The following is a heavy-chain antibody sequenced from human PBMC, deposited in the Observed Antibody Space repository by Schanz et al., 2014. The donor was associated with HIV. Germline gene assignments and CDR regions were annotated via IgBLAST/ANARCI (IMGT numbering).Heavy chain of an antibody. CDR3: ARGSWYSGGWYDDYNYYDVDV. J-gene: IGHJ6*02. V-gene: IGHV3-23*01. CDR1: GFTFSSLG. CDR2: ISEFGGSA. Sequence: EVQLLESGGGLVQPGGSLRLSCAASGFTFSSLGMSWVRQAPGEGLEWVSGISEFGGSAWYADSVKGRFTISRDNANNSLSLQMKSLRAEDTAVYFCARGSWYSGGWYDDYNYYDVDVWGQGTTVTVSS. D-gene: IGHD6-19*01.